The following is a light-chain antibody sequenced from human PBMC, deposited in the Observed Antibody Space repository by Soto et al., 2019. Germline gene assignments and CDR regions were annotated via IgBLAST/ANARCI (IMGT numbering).Light chain of an antibody. V-gene: IGKV3-20*01. Sequence: EIVMTQSPATLSVSPCERSTLSCRASQSVSGSYLAWYQQKPGQAPRLLIYDASSRATGIPDRFSGSGSGTDFTLTISRLEPEDFAVHYCQQYASSPRTFGQATKVDIK. CDR3: QQYASSPRT. CDR1: QSVSGSY. CDR2: DAS. J-gene: IGKJ1*01.